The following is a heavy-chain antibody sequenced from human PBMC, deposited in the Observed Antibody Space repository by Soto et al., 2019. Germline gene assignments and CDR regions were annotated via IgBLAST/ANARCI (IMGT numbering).Heavy chain of an antibody. V-gene: IGHV3-49*03. Sequence: GGSLRLSCTASGFTFGDYAMSWFRQAPGKGLEWVGFIRSKAYGGTTEYAASVKGRFTISRDDSKSIAYLQMNSLKTEDTAVYYCTRAGDIVVVPIPDYWGQGTLVTVSS. CDR3: TRAGDIVVVPIPDY. CDR2: IRSKAYGGTT. D-gene: IGHD2-2*01. J-gene: IGHJ4*02. CDR1: GFTFGDYA.